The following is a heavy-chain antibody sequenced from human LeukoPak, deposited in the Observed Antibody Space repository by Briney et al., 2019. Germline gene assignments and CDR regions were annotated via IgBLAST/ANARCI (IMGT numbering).Heavy chain of an antibody. J-gene: IGHJ6*02. CDR2: ISGSGGST. D-gene: IGHD5-18*01. CDR3: ARDAVDTANAV. Sequence: GGSLRLSCAASGFTFGNYAMSWVRQAPGKGLEWVSAISGSGGSTNYADSVKGRFTISRDNAKNTPYLQMNSLRAEDTAVYYCARDAVDTANAVWGQGTTVTVSS. V-gene: IGHV3-23*01. CDR1: GFTFGNYA.